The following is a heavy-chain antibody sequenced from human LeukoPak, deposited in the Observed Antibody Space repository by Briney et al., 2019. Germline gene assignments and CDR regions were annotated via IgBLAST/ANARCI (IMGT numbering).Heavy chain of an antibody. CDR1: GYTFTSYG. D-gene: IGHD3-22*01. CDR3: AADTPRYYDSSGYTYYFDY. Sequence: GASVKVSCKASGYTFTSYGISWVRQAPGQGLEWMGWISAYNGNTNYAQKLQGRVTMTTDTSTSTAYMELRSLRSDDTAVYYCAADTPRYYDSSGYTYYFDYWGQGTLVTVSS. V-gene: IGHV1-18*01. J-gene: IGHJ4*02. CDR2: ISAYNGNT.